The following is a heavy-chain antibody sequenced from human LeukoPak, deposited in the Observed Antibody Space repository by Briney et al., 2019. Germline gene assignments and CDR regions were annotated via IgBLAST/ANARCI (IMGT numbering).Heavy chain of an antibody. V-gene: IGHV4-34*01. J-gene: IGHJ5*02. CDR2: INHSGST. D-gene: IGHD5-18*01. CDR1: GGSFSGYY. Sequence: PSETLSLTCAVYGGSFSGYYWSWIRQPPGKGLEWIGEINHSGSTNYNPSLKSRVTISVDTSKNQFSLKLSSVTAADTAVYYCARGRRGYSYGNWFDPWGQGTLVTVSS. CDR3: ARGRRGYSYGNWFDP.